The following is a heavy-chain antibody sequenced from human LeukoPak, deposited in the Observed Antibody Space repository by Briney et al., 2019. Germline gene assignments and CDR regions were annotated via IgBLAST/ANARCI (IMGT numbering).Heavy chain of an antibody. Sequence: GGSLRLSCVGSGFTFSNHAMNWVRQAPGKGLEWVAAISGSGASPYYADSVKGRFIISRDNSKNTLYLQMNSLRAEDTAVYYCASPKDYYDSSGLDYWGQGTLVTVSS. CDR2: ISGSGASP. D-gene: IGHD3-22*01. CDR1: GFTFSNHA. J-gene: IGHJ4*02. CDR3: ASPKDYYDSSGLDY. V-gene: IGHV3-23*01.